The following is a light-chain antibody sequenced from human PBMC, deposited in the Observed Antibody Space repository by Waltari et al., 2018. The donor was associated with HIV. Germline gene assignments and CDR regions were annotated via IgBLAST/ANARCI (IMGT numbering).Light chain of an antibody. CDR2: GNQ. CDR1: SSNIGAGFA. CDR3: QSYDSSLSGSV. J-gene: IGLJ1*01. Sequence: QSVLTQPPSVSGAPGQRVTISCTGSSSNIGAGFAVHWYQHLPGPAPRPLFHGNQKRPSGVADRFAGSKSGTSASLAITVLQAEDEADYYCQSYDSSLSGSVFGTGTKVTVL. V-gene: IGLV1-40*01.